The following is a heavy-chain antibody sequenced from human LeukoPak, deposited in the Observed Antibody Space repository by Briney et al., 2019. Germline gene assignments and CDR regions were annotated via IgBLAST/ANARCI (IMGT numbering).Heavy chain of an antibody. J-gene: IGHJ4*02. D-gene: IGHD6-19*01. Sequence: GSLRLSCAASGFTFSNYWMSWVRQAPGRGLEWVANIKQDGSEKYYVDSVKGRFTISRDNAKNSLYLQMNSLRAEDTALYYCARASSSGWYHFDYWGQGTLVTVSS. CDR2: IKQDGSEK. V-gene: IGHV3-7*03. CDR1: GFTFSNYW. CDR3: ARASSSGWYHFDY.